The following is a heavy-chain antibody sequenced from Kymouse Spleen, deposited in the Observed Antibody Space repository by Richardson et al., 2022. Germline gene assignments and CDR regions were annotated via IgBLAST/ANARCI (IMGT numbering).Heavy chain of an antibody. CDR3: ARGEVAGNWFDP. Sequence: QVQLQQWGAGLLKPSETLSLTCAVYGGSFSGYYWSWIRQPPGKGLEWIGEINHSGSTNYNPSLKSRVTISVDTSKNQFSLKLSSVTAADTAVYYCARGEVAGNWFDPWGQGTLVTVSS. D-gene: IGHD6-19*01. V-gene: IGHV4-34*01. CDR1: GGSFSGYY. J-gene: IGHJ5*02. CDR2: INHSGST.